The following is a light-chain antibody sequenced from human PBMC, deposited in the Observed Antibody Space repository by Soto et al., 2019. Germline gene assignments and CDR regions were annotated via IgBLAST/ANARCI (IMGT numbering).Light chain of an antibody. CDR1: SSDVPGYNF. CDR2: HVS. CDR3: SSYTSSSTYV. J-gene: IGLJ1*01. V-gene: IGLV2-14*01. Sequence: LTQPASVSGSPGQSITISCTGSSSDVPGYNFVSWYQQHPGKAPKLMIYHVSNRPSGISNRFSGSKSGNTASLTISGLQAEDEADYYCSSYTSSSTYVFGTGTKVTVL.